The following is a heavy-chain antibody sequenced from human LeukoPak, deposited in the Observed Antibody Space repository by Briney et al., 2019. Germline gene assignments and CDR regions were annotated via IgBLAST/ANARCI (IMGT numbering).Heavy chain of an antibody. D-gene: IGHD5-18*01. J-gene: IGHJ6*03. CDR2: IIPIFGTA. CDR3: ARDGVWVRGYSYDNTYYYYYMDV. CDR1: GGTFSSYA. Sequence: ASVKVSCKASGGTFSSYAISWVRQAPGQGLEWMGGIIPIFGTANYAQKFQGRVTITADESTSTAYMELSSLRSEDTAVYYCARDGVWVRGYSYDNTYYYYYMDVWGKGTTVTVSS. V-gene: IGHV1-69*13.